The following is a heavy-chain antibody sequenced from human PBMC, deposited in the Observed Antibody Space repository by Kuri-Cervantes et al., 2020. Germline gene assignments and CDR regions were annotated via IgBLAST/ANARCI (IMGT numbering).Heavy chain of an antibody. CDR3: AREMATTVYYYYYGMDV. CDR1: GFTFSSYA. J-gene: IGHJ6*02. V-gene: IGHV3-23*01. Sequence: GGSLRLSCAASGFTFSSYAMSWVRQAPGKGLEWVSAISSSGGSTYYADSVKGRFTISRDNSKNTLYLQMNSLRAEDTAVYYCAREMATTVYYYYYGMDVWGQGTTVTVSS. CDR2: ISSSGGST. D-gene: IGHD5-24*01.